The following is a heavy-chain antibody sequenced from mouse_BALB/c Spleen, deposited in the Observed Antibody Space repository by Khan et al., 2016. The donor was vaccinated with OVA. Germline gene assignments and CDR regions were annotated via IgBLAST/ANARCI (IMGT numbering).Heavy chain of an antibody. V-gene: IGHV2-6-4*01. D-gene: IGHD2-14*01. CDR2: IWGGGHT. CDR1: GFSLSRYN. CDR3: ARAYYRYDGYYAMDY. J-gene: IGHJ4*01. Sequence: QVQLKESGPGLVAPSQTLSNTCTVSGFSLSRYNIHWVRQPPAGGLEWLGMIWGGGHTDYNSTLKSRLSISKDNSKSQVFLKMNSLKTDDTAMYYCARAYYRYDGYYAMDYWGQGTSVTVSS.